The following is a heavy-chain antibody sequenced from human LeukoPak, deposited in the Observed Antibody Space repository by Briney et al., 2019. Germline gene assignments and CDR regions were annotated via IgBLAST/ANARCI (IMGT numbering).Heavy chain of an antibody. CDR3: ARGREYYYYGMDV. J-gene: IGHJ6*02. Sequence: GGSLRLSCAASGFTFSSYEMSWVRQAPGKGLEWVSYISSSGSTIYYADSVKGRFTISRDNAKNALYMQMTSLTAEDTAVYYCARGREYYYYGMDVWGQGTTVTVSS. D-gene: IGHD1-26*01. V-gene: IGHV3-48*03. CDR1: GFTFSSYE. CDR2: ISSSGSTI.